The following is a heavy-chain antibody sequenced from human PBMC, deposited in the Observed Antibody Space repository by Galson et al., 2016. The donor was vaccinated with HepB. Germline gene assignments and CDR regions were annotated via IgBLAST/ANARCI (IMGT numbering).Heavy chain of an antibody. Sequence: SVKVSCKASGYTFTDYYMHWVRQAPGQGLEWMGWMNPNSGFTNFAQKFQGRVTMTRDTSISTAYMELSGLRFDDTAVYYCTRAYCSNIHCFYAACDIWGQGKRVSVSS. V-gene: IGHV1-2*02. CDR1: GYTFTDYY. D-gene: IGHD2-2*01. J-gene: IGHJ3*02. CDR2: MNPNSGFT. CDR3: TRAYCSNIHCFYAACDI.